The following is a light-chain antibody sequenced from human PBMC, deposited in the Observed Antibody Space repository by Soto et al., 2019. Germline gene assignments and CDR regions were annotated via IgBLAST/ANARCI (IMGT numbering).Light chain of an antibody. CDR1: QSISSY. Sequence: DIQMTQSPSSLSASVGDRVTITCRASQSISSYLNWYQQKPGKAPKLLIYAASSLQSGVPSRFSGSGSWTDFTLTISSLQPEDVATYYYQQSYSTPYTFGQGTKLEIK. CDR3: QQSYSTPYT. J-gene: IGKJ2*01. CDR2: AAS. V-gene: IGKV1-39*01.